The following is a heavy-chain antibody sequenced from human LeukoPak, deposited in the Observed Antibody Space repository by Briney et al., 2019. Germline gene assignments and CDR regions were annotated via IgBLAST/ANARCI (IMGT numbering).Heavy chain of an antibody. Sequence: SETLSLTCAVYGGSFSGNYWSWIRQPPGKGLEWIGEINHSGSTNYNPSLKSRVTISVDTSKNQFSLKLSSVTAADTAVYYCARLRITMVRGVIISPNFDYWGQGTLVTVSS. CDR3: ARLRITMVRGVIISPNFDY. J-gene: IGHJ4*02. V-gene: IGHV4-34*01. D-gene: IGHD3-10*01. CDR1: GGSFSGNY. CDR2: INHSGST.